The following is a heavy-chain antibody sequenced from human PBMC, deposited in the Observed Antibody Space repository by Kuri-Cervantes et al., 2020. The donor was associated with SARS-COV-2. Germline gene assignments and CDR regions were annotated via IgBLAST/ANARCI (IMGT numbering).Heavy chain of an antibody. Sequence: GGSLRLSCAASGLTFSSYSMNWVRQAPGKGLEWVSSISSSSSYIYYADSVKGRFTISRDNAKNSLYLQMNSLRAEDTAVYYCAREGGSGSYYDHYYYYYYMDVWGKGTTVTVSS. CDR3: AREGGSGSYYDHYYYYYYMDV. CDR1: GLTFSSYS. V-gene: IGHV3-21*01. D-gene: IGHD3-10*01. J-gene: IGHJ6*03. CDR2: ISSSSSYI.